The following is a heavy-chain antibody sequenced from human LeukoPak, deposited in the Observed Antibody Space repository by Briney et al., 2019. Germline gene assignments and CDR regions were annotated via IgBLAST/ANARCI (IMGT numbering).Heavy chain of an antibody. CDR2: IYYSGST. D-gene: IGHD2-15*01. Sequence: SETLSLTCTVSGGSISSYWWSWIRQPPGKGLEWIGYIYYSGSTNYNPSLKSRVTISVDMSKNQFSLKLSSVTAADTAVYYCATHPPKVCTGGSCTDYWGQGTLVTVSS. J-gene: IGHJ4*02. V-gene: IGHV4-59*01. CDR3: ATHPPKVCTGGSCTDY. CDR1: GGSISSYW.